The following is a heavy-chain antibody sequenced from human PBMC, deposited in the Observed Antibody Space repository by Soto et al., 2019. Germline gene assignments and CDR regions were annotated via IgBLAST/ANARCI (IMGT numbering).Heavy chain of an antibody. CDR1: GGSISSYY. CDR2: IYYSGST. CDR3: AVYGSGSYLYYYYGMDV. Sequence: PSETLSLTCTVSGGSISSYYWGWIRQPPGKGLEWIGSIYYSGSTYYNPSLKSRVTISVDTSKNQFSLKLSSVTAADTAVYYCAVYGSGSYLYYYYGMDVWGQGTTVTVSS. V-gene: IGHV4-39*01. D-gene: IGHD3-10*01. J-gene: IGHJ6*02.